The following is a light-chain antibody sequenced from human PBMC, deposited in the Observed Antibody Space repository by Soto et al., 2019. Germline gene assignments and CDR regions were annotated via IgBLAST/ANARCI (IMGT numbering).Light chain of an antibody. J-gene: IGLJ2*01. CDR1: SSNIGSNT. V-gene: IGLV1-44*01. CDR2: SNN. Sequence: QSVLTQPPSASGTPGQRVTISCSGSSSNIGSNTVNWYQQLPGTAPQLLIYSNNQRPSGVPDRFSGSKSGTSTSLAISGLQSEDEADYYCAAWDDSLNGPVFGGGTKLTV. CDR3: AAWDDSLNGPV.